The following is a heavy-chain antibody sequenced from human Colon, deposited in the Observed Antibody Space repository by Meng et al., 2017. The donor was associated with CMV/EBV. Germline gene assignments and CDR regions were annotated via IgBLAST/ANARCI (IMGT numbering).Heavy chain of an antibody. V-gene: IGHV4-59*01. CDR3: ARVGRPYYDTSYYAMDV. CDR1: GGSLISYY. Sequence: SETLSLTCTVPGGSLISYYWSWIRQPPGKGLEWIGYIYHTGSINYNPSLRSPVTISVDTSNNQFSLKLRSVTTADTAVYFCARVGRPYYDTSYYAMDVWGQGTTVTVSS. J-gene: IGHJ6*02. D-gene: IGHD3-22*01. CDR2: IYHTGSI.